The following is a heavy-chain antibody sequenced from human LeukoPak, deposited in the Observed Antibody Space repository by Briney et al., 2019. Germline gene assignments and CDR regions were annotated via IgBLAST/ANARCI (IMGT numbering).Heavy chain of an antibody. Sequence: PSETLSLTCTVSGGSISSSSYFWGCIRQPPGKGLEWIGSIYYSGSTYYNPSLKSRVTISVDTSKNQFSLKLGSVTAADTAVYYCASLGYCSGGRCYYGMDVWGQGTTVTVSS. V-gene: IGHV4-39*07. CDR3: ASLGYCSGGRCYYGMDV. D-gene: IGHD2-15*01. CDR1: GGSISSSSYF. J-gene: IGHJ6*02. CDR2: IYYSGST.